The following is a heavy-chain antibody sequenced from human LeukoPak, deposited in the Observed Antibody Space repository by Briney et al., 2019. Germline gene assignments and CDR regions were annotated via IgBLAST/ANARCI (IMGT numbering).Heavy chain of an antibody. D-gene: IGHD2-2*01. J-gene: IGHJ5*02. Sequence: ASVKVSCKASGYTFTSYDINWVRQATGQGLEWMGWMNPNSGNTGYAQKFQGRVTMTRNTSISTAYMELSSLRSEDTAVYYCARAGCSSTSCSNWFDPWGQGTLVTVSS. CDR2: MNPNSGNT. CDR1: GYTFTSYD. CDR3: ARAGCSSTSCSNWFDP. V-gene: IGHV1-8*01.